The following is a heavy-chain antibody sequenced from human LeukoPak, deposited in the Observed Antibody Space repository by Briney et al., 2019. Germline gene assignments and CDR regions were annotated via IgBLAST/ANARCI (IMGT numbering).Heavy chain of an antibody. CDR2: IYYSGRT. CDR1: GGSISSYY. V-gene: IGHV4-59*01. D-gene: IGHD3-3*01. J-gene: IGHJ5*02. CDR3: ARAETQYYDFWSGYHNWFDP. Sequence: SETLSLTCTVSGGSISSYYWSWIRQPPGKGLEWIGYIYYSGRTNYNPSLKSQITILVDTSKNQFSLKLSSVTAADTAAYYCARAETQYYDFWSGYHNWFDPWGQGTLVTVSS.